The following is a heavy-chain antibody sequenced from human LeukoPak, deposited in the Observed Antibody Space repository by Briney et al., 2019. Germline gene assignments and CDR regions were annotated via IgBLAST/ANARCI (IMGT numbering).Heavy chain of an antibody. J-gene: IGHJ3*02. CDR3: ARDQRGSYYSDAFDI. CDR2: ISAYNGNT. Sequence: ASVKVSCKASGYTFTSYGISWVRQAPGQGLEWMGWISAYNGNTNYAQKLQGRVTMTTDTSTSTAYMELRSPRSDDTAVYYCARDQRGSYYSDAFDIWGQGTMVTVSS. D-gene: IGHD1-26*01. CDR1: GYTFTSYG. V-gene: IGHV1-18*01.